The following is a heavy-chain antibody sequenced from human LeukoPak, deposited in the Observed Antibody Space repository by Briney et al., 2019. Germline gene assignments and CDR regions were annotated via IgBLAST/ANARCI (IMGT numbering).Heavy chain of an antibody. Sequence: ASVKVSCKASGGTFSSYAISWVRQAPGQGLEWMGGIIPIFGTANYAQKFQGRVTITADESTSTAYMELSSLRSEDTAVYYCASHGGNSDEFDYWGQGTLVTVSS. CDR1: GGTFSSYA. J-gene: IGHJ4*02. CDR3: ASHGGNSDEFDY. CDR2: IIPIFGTA. D-gene: IGHD4-23*01. V-gene: IGHV1-69*13.